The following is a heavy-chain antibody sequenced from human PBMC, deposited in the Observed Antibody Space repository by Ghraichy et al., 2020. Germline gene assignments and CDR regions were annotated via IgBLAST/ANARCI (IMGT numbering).Heavy chain of an antibody. J-gene: IGHJ4*02. Sequence: GGSLRLYCAASGFTFSSYAMHWVRQAPGTGLEYVAGISTNGGSTYYADSVKGRFTISRDNSHNTLYLQMGSLRAEDMAMYYCARASRWLQLGFDFWGQGALVTVSS. CDR3: ARASRWLQLGFDF. V-gene: IGHV3-64*02. CDR2: ISTNGGST. D-gene: IGHD5-24*01. CDR1: GFTFSSYA.